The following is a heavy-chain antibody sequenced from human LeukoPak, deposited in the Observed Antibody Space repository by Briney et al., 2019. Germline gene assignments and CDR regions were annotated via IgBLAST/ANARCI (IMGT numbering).Heavy chain of an antibody. CDR2: ISASASST. CDR1: GFTFNIYA. Sequence: GGSLRLSCAASGFTFNIYAMSWVRQAPGKGLEWVSSISASASSTYYADSVKGRFTISRGNSKNTLYLQMNSLRAEDTAVYYCAKAMDIWGQGTLVTVSS. J-gene: IGHJ4*02. CDR3: AKAMDI. D-gene: IGHD2-2*03. V-gene: IGHV3-23*01.